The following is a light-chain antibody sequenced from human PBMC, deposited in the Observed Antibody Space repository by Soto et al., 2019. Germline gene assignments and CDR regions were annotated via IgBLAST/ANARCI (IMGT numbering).Light chain of an antibody. J-gene: IGKJ1*01. Sequence: DNVLTQSPGTLSLSPGERATLSCRASQSVSSSYLAWYQQKPGQAPRLLIYGASSRATGIPDRFSGSGSGTDFTLTISRLEPEDFAVYYCQQYGSSLPWTFGQGTKVDIK. CDR1: QSVSSSY. CDR3: QQYGSSLPWT. V-gene: IGKV3-20*01. CDR2: GAS.